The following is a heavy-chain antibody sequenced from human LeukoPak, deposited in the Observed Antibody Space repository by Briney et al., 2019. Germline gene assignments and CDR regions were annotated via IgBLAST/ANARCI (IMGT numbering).Heavy chain of an antibody. CDR3: AKTGQLDYYYYMDV. D-gene: IGHD6-13*01. CDR2: ISGSGDGT. Sequence: GGSLRLSCAASGFTFSNFAMSWVRQAPGKGLEWVSAISGSGDGTYYADSVKGRFSISRDNSKNTLYLQMNSLRAEDTAVYYCAKTGQLDYYYYMDVWGKGTTVTVSS. J-gene: IGHJ6*03. CDR1: GFTFSNFA. V-gene: IGHV3-23*01.